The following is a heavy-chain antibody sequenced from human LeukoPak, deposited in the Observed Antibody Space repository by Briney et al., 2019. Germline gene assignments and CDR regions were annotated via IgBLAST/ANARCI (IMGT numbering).Heavy chain of an antibody. CDR3: ARVQKGIAAAGTGGGWFEP. CDR1: GFTFSDYY. D-gene: IGHD6-13*01. Sequence: GGSLRLSCAASGFTFSDYYMSWIRQAPGKGLEWISYISSGGSTIYYADSVRGQFTISRDNAKESLYLQMNSLRAEDTAVYYCARVQKGIAAAGTGGGWFEPWGQGTLVTVS. CDR2: ISSGGSTI. V-gene: IGHV3-11*01. J-gene: IGHJ5*02.